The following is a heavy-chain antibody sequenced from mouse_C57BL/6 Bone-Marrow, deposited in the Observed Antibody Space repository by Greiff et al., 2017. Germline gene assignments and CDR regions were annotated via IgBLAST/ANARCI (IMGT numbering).Heavy chain of an antibody. CDR2: ISSGGDYI. V-gene: IGHV5-9-1*02. D-gene: IGHD2-4*01. J-gene: IGHJ3*01. CDR3: TRGGDYGAFAY. CDR1: GFTFSSYA. Sequence: EVKVVESGEGLVKPGGSLKLSCAASGFTFSSYAMSWVRQTPEKRLEWVAYISSGGDYIYYADTVKGRFTISRDNARNTLYLQMSSLKSEDTAMYYCTRGGDYGAFAYWGQGTLVTVSA.